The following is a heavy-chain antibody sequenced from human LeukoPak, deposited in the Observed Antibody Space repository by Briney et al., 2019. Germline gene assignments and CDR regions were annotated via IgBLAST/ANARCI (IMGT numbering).Heavy chain of an antibody. Sequence: GASVKVSCKASGYTFTGYYMHWVRQAPGQGLEWMGWINPNSGGTNYAQKFQGRVTMTRDTSISTAYMEVSSLNSDDTAVYYCARDPRDTGGSYDSWGQGTLLTVSS. CDR2: INPNSGGT. V-gene: IGHV1-2*02. D-gene: IGHD2-8*02. J-gene: IGHJ5*01. CDR3: ARDPRDTGGSYDS. CDR1: GYTFTGYY.